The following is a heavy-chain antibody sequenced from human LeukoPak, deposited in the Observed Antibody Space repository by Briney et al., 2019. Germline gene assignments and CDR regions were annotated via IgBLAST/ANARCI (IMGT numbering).Heavy chain of an antibody. CDR1: GYTVTSYG. CDR2: ISAYNGNT. Sequence: ASVKVSCKASGYTVTSYGISWVRQAPGQGLEWMGWISAYNGNTNYAQKLQGRVTMTTDTSTSTAYMELRSLRSDDTAVYYCARVCDGTIFGVVTYYYYGMDVWGQGTTVTVSS. CDR3: ARVCDGTIFGVVTYYYYGMDV. D-gene: IGHD3-3*01. V-gene: IGHV1-18*01. J-gene: IGHJ6*02.